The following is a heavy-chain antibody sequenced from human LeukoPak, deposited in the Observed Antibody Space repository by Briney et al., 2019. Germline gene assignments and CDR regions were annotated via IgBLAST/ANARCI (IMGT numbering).Heavy chain of an antibody. Sequence: SETLSLTCAVYGGSFSGYYWSWIRQPPGKGLEWIGEINHSGSTNYNPSLKSRVTISVDTSKNQFSLKLSSATAADTAVYYCARRSSNIAVASRKFDPWGQGTLVTVSS. CDR3: ARRSSNIAVASRKFDP. CDR2: INHSGST. J-gene: IGHJ5*02. CDR1: GGSFSGYY. D-gene: IGHD6-19*01. V-gene: IGHV4-34*01.